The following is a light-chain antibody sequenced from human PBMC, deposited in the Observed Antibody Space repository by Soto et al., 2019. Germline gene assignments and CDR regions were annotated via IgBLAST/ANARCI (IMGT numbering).Light chain of an antibody. Sequence: DLQMTQSPSTLSASVGDRVTITCRASQSISSWLAWYQQKPGKAPKLLIYKASSLESGVPSRFSGSGSGTEFTLTISSLQPDDFATYYCQQYNTMRWTFGQGTKVEIK. CDR1: QSISSW. CDR3: QQYNTMRWT. J-gene: IGKJ1*01. V-gene: IGKV1-5*03. CDR2: KAS.